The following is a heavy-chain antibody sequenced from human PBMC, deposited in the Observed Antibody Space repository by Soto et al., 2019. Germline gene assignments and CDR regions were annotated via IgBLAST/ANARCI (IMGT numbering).Heavy chain of an antibody. Sequence: GGSLRLSCAASGFTFSSYWMHWVRQAPGKGLVWVSRINSDGSSASYADSVKGRFTISRDNAKNTLYLQMNSLRAEDTAVYYCARDLRRLRFWEWLDNTWFAPWGQGTLVPVSS. CDR1: GFTFSSYW. CDR3: ARDLRRLRFWEWLDNTWFAP. J-gene: IGHJ5*02. CDR2: INSDGSSA. V-gene: IGHV3-74*01. D-gene: IGHD3-3*01.